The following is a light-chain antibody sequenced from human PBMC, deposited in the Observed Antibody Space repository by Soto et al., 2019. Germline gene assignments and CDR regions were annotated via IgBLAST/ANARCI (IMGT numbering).Light chain of an antibody. CDR3: QQSYSTPYT. J-gene: IGKJ2*01. Sequence: DIRMTQSPSSLSASVGDRVTITCRASQSISSYLNWYQQKPGKAPKLLTYAASSLQSGVPSRFSGSGSGTDFTLTISSLQPEDFATYYCQQSYSTPYTFGQGTKLEIK. CDR1: QSISSY. V-gene: IGKV1-39*01. CDR2: AAS.